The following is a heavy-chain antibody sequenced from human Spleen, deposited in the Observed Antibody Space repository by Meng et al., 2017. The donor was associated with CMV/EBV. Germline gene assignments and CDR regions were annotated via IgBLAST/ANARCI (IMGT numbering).Heavy chain of an antibody. V-gene: IGHV4-39*01. D-gene: IGHD4-11*01. Sequence: SETLSLTCAVYGGSFSGYYWGWIRQPPGKGLEWIGSIYYSGSTYYNPSLKSRVTISVDTSKNQFSLKLSSVTAADTAVYYCARAPTVTDGMDVWGQGTTVTVSS. CDR1: GGSFSGYY. J-gene: IGHJ6*02. CDR2: IYYSGST. CDR3: ARAPTVTDGMDV.